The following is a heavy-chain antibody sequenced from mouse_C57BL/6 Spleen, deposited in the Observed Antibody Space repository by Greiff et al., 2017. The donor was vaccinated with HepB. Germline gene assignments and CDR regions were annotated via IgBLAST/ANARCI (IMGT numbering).Heavy chain of an antibody. CDR2: IRSKSNNYAT. CDR3: VRQGLDYAMDY. Sequence: EVKLVESGGGLVQPKGSLKLSCAASGFSFNTYAMNWVRQAPGKGLEWVARIRSKSNNYATYYADSVKDRFTISRDDSESMLYLQMNNLKTEDTAMYYCVRQGLDYAMDYWGQGTSVTVSS. D-gene: IGHD4-1*01. CDR1: GFSFNTYA. J-gene: IGHJ4*01. V-gene: IGHV10-1*01.